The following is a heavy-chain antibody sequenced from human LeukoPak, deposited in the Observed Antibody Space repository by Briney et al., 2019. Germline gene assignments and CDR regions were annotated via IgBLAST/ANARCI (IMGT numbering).Heavy chain of an antibody. Sequence: GGSLRLSCAASEFTFTNYNMNWVRQAPGKGLEWISYISGGSGTIYYADSVRGRFTVSRDNAKDSLWLQMDSLRVEDTAVYFSARLYGDWFDPWGPGTLVTVSS. CDR3: ARLYGDWFDP. J-gene: IGHJ5*02. CDR1: EFTFTNYN. D-gene: IGHD4-17*01. CDR2: ISGGSGTI. V-gene: IGHV3-48*01.